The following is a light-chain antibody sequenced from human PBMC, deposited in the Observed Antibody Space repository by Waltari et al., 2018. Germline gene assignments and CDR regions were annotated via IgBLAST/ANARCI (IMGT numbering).Light chain of an antibody. J-gene: IGKJ2*01. CDR1: QSISNY. CDR2: ADS. Sequence: DIQMTQSPSSLSASVGDRVTITCRASQSISNYLNWYQHKPGKAPQLLIYADSRLPSGVPSRFSGSGSGTDFTLTINSPQPEDFATYYCQQSYSSPRTFGQGTKLEIK. V-gene: IGKV1-39*01. CDR3: QQSYSSPRT.